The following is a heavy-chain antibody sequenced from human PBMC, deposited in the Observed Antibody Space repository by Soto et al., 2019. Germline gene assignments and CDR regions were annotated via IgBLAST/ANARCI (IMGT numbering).Heavy chain of an antibody. Sequence: EVQLAESGGGIVQPGGSLRLSCAASGFTFSSYWMHWVRQAPGKGLVWVSRINSDGSRTSYADSAKGRFTISRDNAKNTVYLQMNSLRAEDTAVYYCARGDGDYYDGNGYLGRHWGQGTLVTVSS. D-gene: IGHD3-22*01. CDR1: GFTFSSYW. CDR2: INSDGSRT. J-gene: IGHJ4*02. V-gene: IGHV3-74*01. CDR3: ARGDGDYYDGNGYLGRH.